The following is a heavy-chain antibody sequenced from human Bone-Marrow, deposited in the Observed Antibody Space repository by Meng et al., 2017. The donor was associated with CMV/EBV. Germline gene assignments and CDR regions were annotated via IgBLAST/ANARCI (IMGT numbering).Heavy chain of an antibody. CDR1: GYTFTSYG. Sequence: ASVKVSCKASGYTFTSYGISWVRQAPGQGLEWMGWINPNSGGTNYAQKFQGRVTMTRDTSISTAYMELSRLRSDDTAVYYCARDRWSSTSCFGYYGMDVWGQGTTVTVSS. D-gene: IGHD2-2*01. J-gene: IGHJ6*02. CDR2: INPNSGGT. CDR3: ARDRWSSTSCFGYYGMDV. V-gene: IGHV1-2*02.